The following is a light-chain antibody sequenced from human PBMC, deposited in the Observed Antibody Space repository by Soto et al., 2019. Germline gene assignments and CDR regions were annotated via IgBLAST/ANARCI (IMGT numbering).Light chain of an antibody. CDR3: QQYNNWPPYT. CDR1: QSVSSN. J-gene: IGKJ2*01. Sequence: EIVMTQSPATLSVSPGERATLFCRASQSVSSNLAWYQQKPDQAPRLLIYAASTRATGIPARFSGSGSGTEFTLTISSLQSEDFAVYYCQQYNNWPPYTFGQGTKLEIK. V-gene: IGKV3-15*01. CDR2: AAS.